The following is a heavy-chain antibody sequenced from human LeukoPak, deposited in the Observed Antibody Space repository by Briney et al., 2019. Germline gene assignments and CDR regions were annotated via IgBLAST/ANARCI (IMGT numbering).Heavy chain of an antibody. D-gene: IGHD3-10*01. Sequence: PGRSLRLSWAAPGFPLSDYRMDWVRQVPGKGLDWVSGFIWIGGRIAYADSVRGRFPSSRDNRKNPRYLQMNILRPEERALYSCVKGAGDDWYFDLWGRGTLVTVSS. CDR2: FIWIGGRI. CDR1: GFPLSDYR. J-gene: IGHJ2*01. V-gene: IGHV3-9*01. CDR3: VKGAGDDWYFDL.